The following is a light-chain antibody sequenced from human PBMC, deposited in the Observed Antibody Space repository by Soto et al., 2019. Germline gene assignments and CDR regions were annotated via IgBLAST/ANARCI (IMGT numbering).Light chain of an antibody. Sequence: QSVLTQPPSVSGAPGQRVTISCTGSSSNIGAGYAVHWYQQLPGTAPKLLIYGDTNRPSGVPDRFSGSKSGTAGSLAITGLQAEDEADYYCQSYASSLSGAVVFGGGTKLTVL. CDR2: GDT. CDR3: QSYASSLSGAVV. V-gene: IGLV1-40*01. CDR1: SSNIGAGYA. J-gene: IGLJ2*01.